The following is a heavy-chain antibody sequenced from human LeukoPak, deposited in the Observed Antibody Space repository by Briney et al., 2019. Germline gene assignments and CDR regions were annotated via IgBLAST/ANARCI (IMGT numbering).Heavy chain of an antibody. CDR2: IYWNDDK. Sequence: SGPTLVNPTQTLTLTCTVSGFSLSTSGVGVGWIRQPPGKALEWLALIYWNDDKRYSPSLKSRLTITKDTSKNQVVLTMTNMDPVDTATYYCAHRGYCSSTSCYGRSRGWFDPWGQGTLVTVSS. CDR1: GFSLSTSGVG. J-gene: IGHJ5*02. CDR3: AHRGYCSSTSCYGRSRGWFDP. V-gene: IGHV2-5*01. D-gene: IGHD2-2*01.